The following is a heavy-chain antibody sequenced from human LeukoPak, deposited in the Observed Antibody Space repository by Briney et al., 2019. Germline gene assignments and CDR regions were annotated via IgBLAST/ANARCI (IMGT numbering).Heavy chain of an antibody. CDR1: GFTFSSYS. CDR2: ISSSSSYI. CDR3: ARRGHSYGSDYYSYYYMDV. D-gene: IGHD5-18*01. Sequence: PGGSLRLSCAASGFTFSSYSMNWVRQAPGKGLEWVSSISSSSSYIYYADSVKGRFTISRDNAKNSPYLQMNSLRAEDTAVYYCARRGHSYGSDYYSYYYMDVWGRGATVTVS. V-gene: IGHV3-21*01. J-gene: IGHJ6*03.